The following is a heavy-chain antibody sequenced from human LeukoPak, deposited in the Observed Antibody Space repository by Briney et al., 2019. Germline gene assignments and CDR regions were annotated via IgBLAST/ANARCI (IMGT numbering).Heavy chain of an antibody. Sequence: GRSLRLSCAASGNYLMHWVRQAPGKGLVWVSHINSDGSWTSYANSVKGRFTISKDNAKNTVYLQMNNLRAEDTAVYYCASFYEAYRGRGTLVTVSS. CDR1: GNYL. J-gene: IGHJ4*02. CDR2: INSDGSWT. D-gene: IGHD2/OR15-2a*01. CDR3: ASFYEAY. V-gene: IGHV3-74*01.